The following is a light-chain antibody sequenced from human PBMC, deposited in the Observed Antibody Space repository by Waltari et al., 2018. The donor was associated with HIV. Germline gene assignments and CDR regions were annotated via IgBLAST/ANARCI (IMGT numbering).Light chain of an antibody. CDR3: QQYNNWPPIT. J-gene: IGKJ5*01. CDR1: QSISNN. V-gene: IGKV3-15*01. Sequence: LSVSPGERATLFCRASQSISNNLAWYQQKPGQAPRLLIYGASTRATGIPARFSGSGSGTEFTLTISSLQSEDFAVYYCQQYNNWPPITFGQGTRLEIK. CDR2: GAS.